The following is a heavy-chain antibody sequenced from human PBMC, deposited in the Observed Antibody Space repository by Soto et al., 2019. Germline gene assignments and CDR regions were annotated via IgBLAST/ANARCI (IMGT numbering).Heavy chain of an antibody. CDR1: GFTCSTYA. V-gene: IGHV3-23*01. Sequence: PGGSLRLSCAASGFTCSTYALNWVRQSPGKGLEWVSTISSDGDSTYYVDPVKGRFTVSRDNSKNTMYLQMNSLRAEDTALYFCARDPSTGNGDYWGQGTLVTVSS. J-gene: IGHJ4*02. D-gene: IGHD3-9*01. CDR2: ISSDGDST. CDR3: ARDPSTGNGDY.